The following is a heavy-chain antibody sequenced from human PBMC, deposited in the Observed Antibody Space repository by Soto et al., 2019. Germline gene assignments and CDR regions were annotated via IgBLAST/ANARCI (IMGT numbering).Heavy chain of an antibody. J-gene: IGHJ4*02. CDR2: ISYDGSNK. CDR3: AREPLGGPLDY. V-gene: IGHV3-30-3*01. Sequence: GGSLRLSCAASGFTFSSYAMHWVRQAPGKGLEWVAVISYDGSNKYYADSVKGRFTISRDNSKNTLYLQMNSLRAEDTAVYYCAREPLGGPLDYWGQGTLVTVSS. CDR1: GFTFSSYA. D-gene: IGHD3-16*01.